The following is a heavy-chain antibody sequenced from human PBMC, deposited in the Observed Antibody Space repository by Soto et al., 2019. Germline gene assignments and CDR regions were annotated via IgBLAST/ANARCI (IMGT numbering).Heavy chain of an antibody. CDR3: ARGENWFDP. Sequence: GASVKVSCKASGYTFTSYDINWVRQATGQGPEWMGWISAYNANTHYAQKLQGRVTMTTDTFTSTAYMELRSLRSDDTAVYYCARGENWFDPWGQGTLVTVSS. V-gene: IGHV1-18*01. CDR2: ISAYNANT. CDR1: GYTFTSYD. J-gene: IGHJ5*02.